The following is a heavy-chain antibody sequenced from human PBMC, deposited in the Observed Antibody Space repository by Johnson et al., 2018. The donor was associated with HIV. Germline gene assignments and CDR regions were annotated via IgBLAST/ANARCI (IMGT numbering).Heavy chain of an antibody. CDR1: GFTFSDYY. J-gene: IGHJ3*02. V-gene: IGHV3-11*04. CDR3: ARERSRGGYSGYDYGAFDI. D-gene: IGHD5-12*01. Sequence: VQLVESGGGLVTPGGSLRLSCAASGFTFSDYYMSWIRQAPGKGLEWVSYISGSGIDIYYADSVKGRFTISRDNAKNSLYLQMISLRAEDTAVYYCARERSRGGYSGYDYGAFDIWGQGTMVTVSP. CDR2: ISGSGIDI.